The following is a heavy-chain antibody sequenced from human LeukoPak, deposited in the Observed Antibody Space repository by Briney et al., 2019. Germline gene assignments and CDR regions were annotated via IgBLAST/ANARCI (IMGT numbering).Heavy chain of an antibody. CDR2: IIPILGIA. CDR3: ARGIVYGGNTRYFDY. Sequence: SVKGSCKTSGGTFSSYTISWVRQAPGQGLEWMGRIIPILGIANYAQKFQGRVTITADKSTSTAYMELSSLRSEDTAVYYCARGIVYGGNTRYFDYWGQGTLVTVSS. CDR1: GGTFSSYT. V-gene: IGHV1-69*02. D-gene: IGHD4-23*01. J-gene: IGHJ4*02.